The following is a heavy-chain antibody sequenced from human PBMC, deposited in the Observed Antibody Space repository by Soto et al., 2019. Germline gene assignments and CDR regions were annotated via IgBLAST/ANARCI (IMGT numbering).Heavy chain of an antibody. Sequence: QVQLVESGGGVVQPGRSLRLSCAASGFTFSSYAMHWVRQAPGKGLEWVAVISYDGSNKYYADSVKGRFTISRDNSKNTLHLQMNSLRAEEPAVYYCARVPSSSGRAHFDYWGQGTLVTVSS. J-gene: IGHJ4*02. CDR3: ARVPSSSGRAHFDY. V-gene: IGHV3-30-3*01. D-gene: IGHD2-15*01. CDR2: ISYDGSNK. CDR1: GFTFSSYA.